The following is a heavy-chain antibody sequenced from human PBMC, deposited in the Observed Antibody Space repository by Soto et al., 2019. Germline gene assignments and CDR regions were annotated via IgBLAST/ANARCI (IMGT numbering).Heavy chain of an antibody. CDR2: ITWKTNSV. V-gene: IGHV3-9*01. CDR1: GFTFEDYT. CDR3: AKGATYCSGGSCLAS. Sequence: EVELVESGGGLVQPGRSLRLSCAASGFTFEDYTMHWVRQGPGKGLEWVSGITWKTNSVDYADSVKGRFTISRDNAKNSLYLQMSSLRAEDTALYYCAKGATYCSGGSCLASWGQGNLVTVSS. D-gene: IGHD2-15*01. J-gene: IGHJ5*02.